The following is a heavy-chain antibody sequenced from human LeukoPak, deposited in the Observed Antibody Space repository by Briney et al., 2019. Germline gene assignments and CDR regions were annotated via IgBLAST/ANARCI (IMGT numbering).Heavy chain of an antibody. J-gene: IGHJ4*02. CDR1: GFTFSSYW. CDR3: ARGLKFDY. CDR2: INSDGSST. V-gene: IGHV3-74*01. Sequence: GGSLRLSCAASGFTFSSYWMNWVRQPPGKGLVGVSRINSDGSSTSYADSVKGRFTISRDNAKNTLYLQMNSLRAEDTAVFYCARGLKFDYWGQGTLVTVSS.